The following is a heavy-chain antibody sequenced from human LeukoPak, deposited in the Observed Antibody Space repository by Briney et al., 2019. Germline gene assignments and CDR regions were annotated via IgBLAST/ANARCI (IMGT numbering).Heavy chain of an antibody. CDR1: GGSISSGSYY. V-gene: IGHV4-61*02. CDR2: IYTSGST. J-gene: IGHJ5*02. Sequence: SQTLSLTRTVSGGSISSGSYYWSWIRQPAGKGLEWIGRIYTSGSTNYNPSLKSRVTISVDTSKNQFSLKLSSVTAADTAVYYCARTPFLFGVVILWFDPWGQGTLVTVSS. D-gene: IGHD3-3*01. CDR3: ARTPFLFGVVILWFDP.